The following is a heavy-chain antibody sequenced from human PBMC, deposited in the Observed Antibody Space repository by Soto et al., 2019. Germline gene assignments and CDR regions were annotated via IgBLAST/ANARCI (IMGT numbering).Heavy chain of an antibody. Sequence: LSLTCAVYGGSFSGYYWSWIRQPPGKGLEWIGEINHSGSTNYNPSLKSRVTISVDTSKNQFSLKLSSVTAADTAVYYCARGRGGIVGATIPNYYYYYGMDVWGQGTTVTVSS. CDR1: GGSFSGYY. J-gene: IGHJ6*02. CDR3: ARGRGGIVGATIPNYYYYYGMDV. D-gene: IGHD1-26*01. V-gene: IGHV4-34*01. CDR2: INHSGST.